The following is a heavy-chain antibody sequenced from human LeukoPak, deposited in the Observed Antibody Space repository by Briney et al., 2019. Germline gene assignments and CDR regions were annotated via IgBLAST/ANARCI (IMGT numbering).Heavy chain of an antibody. V-gene: IGHV4-61*02. CDR3: ARELSYYDSSGLRDAFDI. J-gene: IGHJ3*02. CDR1: GGSISSGSYY. CDR2: IYTSGST. Sequence: PSETLSLTSTVSGGSISSGSYYWSWFRQPAEKGLEWIARIYTSGSTYYNPSLKSRVTISVDTSKNQFSLKLSSVTAADTAVYYCARELSYYDSSGLRDAFDIWGQGTMVTVSS. D-gene: IGHD3-22*01.